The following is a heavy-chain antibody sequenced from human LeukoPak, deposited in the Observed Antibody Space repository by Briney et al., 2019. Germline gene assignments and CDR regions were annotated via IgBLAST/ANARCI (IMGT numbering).Heavy chain of an antibody. CDR3: VSDYGSGSYDY. J-gene: IGHJ4*02. CDR2: IIPIFGTA. D-gene: IGHD3-10*01. V-gene: IGHV1-69*13. Sequence: SVKVSCKASGGTFSSYAISWVRQAPGQGLEWMGGIIPIFGTANYAQKFQGRVTITADESTSTAYMELSSLRSEDTAVYYCVSDYGSGSYDYWGQGTLVTVSS. CDR1: GGTFSSYA.